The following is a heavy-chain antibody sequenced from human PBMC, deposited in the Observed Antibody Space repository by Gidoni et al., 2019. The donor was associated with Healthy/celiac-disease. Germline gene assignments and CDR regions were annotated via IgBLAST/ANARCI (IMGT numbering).Heavy chain of an antibody. CDR2: INAGNGNT. CDR3: ARVKPYGEYVPFDY. CDR1: GYTFTSYA. Sequence: QVQLVQSGAEVKKPGASVKVSCKASGYTFTSYAMHWVRQAPGQRLEWMGWINAGNGNTKYSQKFQGRVTITRDTSASTAYMELSSLRSEDTAVYYCARVKPYGEYVPFDYWGQGTLVTVSS. D-gene: IGHD4-17*01. J-gene: IGHJ4*02. V-gene: IGHV1-3*01.